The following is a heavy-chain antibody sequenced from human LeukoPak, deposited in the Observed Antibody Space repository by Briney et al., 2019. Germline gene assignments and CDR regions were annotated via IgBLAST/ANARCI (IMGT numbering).Heavy chain of an antibody. V-gene: IGHV3-74*01. D-gene: IGHD4-17*01. CDR2: INNDGSTT. CDR3: ARDLVVTTGPDY. J-gene: IGHJ4*02. CDR1: GFTLSSYW. Sequence: GGSLRLSCAASGFTLSSYWMHWVRQAPGKGLVWVSRINNDGSTTNYADSVKGRFTISRDNAKNTLYLQMNSLRAEDTAVYYCARDLVVTTGPDYWGQGTLVTVPS.